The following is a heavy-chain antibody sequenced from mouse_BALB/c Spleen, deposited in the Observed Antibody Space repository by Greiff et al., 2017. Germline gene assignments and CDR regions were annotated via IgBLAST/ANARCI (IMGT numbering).Heavy chain of an antibody. Sequence: QVQLKESGAELVRPGVSVKISCKGSGYTFTDYAMHWVKQSHAKSLEWIGVISTYYGDASYNQKFKGKATMTVDKSSSTAYMELARLTSEDSAIYYCARPDGNSWFAYWGQGTLVTVSA. CDR2: ISTYYGDA. D-gene: IGHD2-1*01. CDR1: GYTFTDYA. V-gene: IGHV1S137*01. CDR3: ARPDGNSWFAY. J-gene: IGHJ3*01.